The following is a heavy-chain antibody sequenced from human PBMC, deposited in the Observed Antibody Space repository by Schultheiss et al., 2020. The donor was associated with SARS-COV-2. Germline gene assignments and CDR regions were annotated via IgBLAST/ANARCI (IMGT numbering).Heavy chain of an antibody. J-gene: IGHJ6*02. D-gene: IGHD4-17*01. CDR3: ARDDYGVHFYYYYGMDV. CDR1: GFTFSSYA. CDR2: ISYDGSNK. V-gene: IGHV3-30*04. Sequence: GGSLRLSCAASGFTFSSYAMSWVRQAPGKGLEWVAVISYDGSNKYYADSVKGRFTISRDNAKNSLYLQMNSLRAEDTAVYYCARDDYGVHFYYYYGMDVWGQGTTVTVSS.